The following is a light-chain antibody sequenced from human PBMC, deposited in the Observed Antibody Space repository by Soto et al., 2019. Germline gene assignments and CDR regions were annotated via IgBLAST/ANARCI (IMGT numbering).Light chain of an antibody. V-gene: IGKV1-12*01. CDR3: QQANSYPRVN. Sequence: DIQMTQSPSSVSASVGDRVTITCRASQGIASWLAWYQQKPGKAPNLLIYAASSLQRGVPSKFSHGGSGTAVTLTISSIQPEDFVTYYCQQANSYPRVNFGPGTKMDIK. J-gene: IGKJ3*01. CDR2: AAS. CDR1: QGIASW.